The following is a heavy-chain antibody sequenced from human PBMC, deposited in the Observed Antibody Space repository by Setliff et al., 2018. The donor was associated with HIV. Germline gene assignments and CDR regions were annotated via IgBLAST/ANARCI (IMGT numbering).Heavy chain of an antibody. CDR3: ARDLRITLFGGDVYYYYGMDV. Sequence: SETLSLTCTVSGGSLTGYYWSWIRQPPGKGLEWIGYIYTSGSTNYNPSLQSRVVISVDTSKNQFSLKLSSVTAADTAVYYCARDLRITLFGGDVYYYYGMDVWGQGTTVTVS. V-gene: IGHV4-59*01. D-gene: IGHD3-3*01. J-gene: IGHJ6*02. CDR1: GGSLTGYY. CDR2: IYTSGST.